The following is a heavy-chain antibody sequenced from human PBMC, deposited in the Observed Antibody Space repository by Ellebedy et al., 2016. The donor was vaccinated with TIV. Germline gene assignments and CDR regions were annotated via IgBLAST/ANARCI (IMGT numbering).Heavy chain of an antibody. D-gene: IGHD3-10*01. J-gene: IGHJ5*02. Sequence: SETLSLXCAVYVGSFSGYYWSWIRQPPGKGLEWIGEINHRGSTKYNPSLKSRVTISVDTPKNQVSLKLTSVTAADTAVYYCVRGYLYFGDLSFSTYNWFDPWGQGTLVIVSS. CDR1: VGSFSGYY. V-gene: IGHV4-34*01. CDR3: VRGYLYFGDLSFSTYNWFDP. CDR2: INHRGST.